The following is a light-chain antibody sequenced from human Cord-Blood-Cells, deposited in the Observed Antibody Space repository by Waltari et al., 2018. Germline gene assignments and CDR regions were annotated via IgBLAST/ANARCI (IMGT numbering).Light chain of an antibody. CDR1: SSAVRSYNL. CDR2: EGS. V-gene: IGLV2-23*01. J-gene: IGLJ1*01. Sequence: QSALTQPASVSGSPGQSTTISCTGTSSAVRSYNLVSWYQQHPGKAPKLMIYEGSKRPSGVSNRFSGSKSGNTASLTISGLQAEDEADYYCCSYAGSYVFGTGTKVTVL. CDR3: CSYAGSYV.